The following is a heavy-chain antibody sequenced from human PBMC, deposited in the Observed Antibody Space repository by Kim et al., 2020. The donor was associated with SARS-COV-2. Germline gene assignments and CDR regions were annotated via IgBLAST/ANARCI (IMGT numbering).Heavy chain of an antibody. CDR3: AKKYDIDY. D-gene: IGHD3-22*01. CDR2: ISYDGSNK. CDR1: GFTFSSYG. J-gene: IGHJ4*02. Sequence: GGSLRLSCAASGFTFSSYGMHWVRQAPGKGLEWVAVISYDGSNKYYADSVKGRFTISRDNSKNTLYLQMNSLGAEDTAVYYCAKKYDIDYLGQGTLVTVSS. V-gene: IGHV3-30*18.